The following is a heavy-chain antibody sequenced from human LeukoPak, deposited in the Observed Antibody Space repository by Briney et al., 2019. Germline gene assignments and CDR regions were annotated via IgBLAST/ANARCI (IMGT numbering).Heavy chain of an antibody. D-gene: IGHD3-9*01. CDR2: VYYTGIT. J-gene: IGHJ5*02. CDR3: ARHSMLRYFDSP. V-gene: IGHV4-39*01. CDR1: GGSISSGSQY. Sequence: SETLSLTCIVSGGSISSGSQYWGWIRQPPGKGLEWIGSVYYTGITFSNLSLKSRITIFVDTSKNQFSLELTSVTAADTAVYYCARHSMLRYFDSPWGQGTLVTVSS.